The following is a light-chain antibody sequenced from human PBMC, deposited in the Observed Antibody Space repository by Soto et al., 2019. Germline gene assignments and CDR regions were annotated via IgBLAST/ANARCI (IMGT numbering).Light chain of an antibody. V-gene: IGLV2-11*01. CDR2: DVS. CDR1: SSDVGGYNY. CDR3: CSFADSNTWV. J-gene: IGLJ3*02. Sequence: QSALTQPRSVSGSPGQSVTISCTGTSSDVGGYNYVSWYQQLPGKAPKLMIYDVSKRPSGVPDRFSGSKSGNTASLTISGLQAEDEADYYCCSFADSNTWVFGGGTKVTVL.